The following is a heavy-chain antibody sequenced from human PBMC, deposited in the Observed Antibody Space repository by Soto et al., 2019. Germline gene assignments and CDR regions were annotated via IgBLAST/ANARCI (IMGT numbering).Heavy chain of an antibody. D-gene: IGHD2-2*02. J-gene: IGHJ4*01. V-gene: IGHV3-30*04. CDR3: AKDFQNDLRPRYCSSTSCYTRLGY. CDR2: VSYDERNT. CDR1: GFTFSSYA. Sequence: PGGSLRLSFAASGFTFSSYALHWVRQAPGKGLEGVAAVSYDERNTYYADSVNHRVTTTTHNPKNTLYLQMHRLGAEDTAGYCCAKDFQNDLRPRYCSSTSCYTRLGYWGHGTLVTVSS.